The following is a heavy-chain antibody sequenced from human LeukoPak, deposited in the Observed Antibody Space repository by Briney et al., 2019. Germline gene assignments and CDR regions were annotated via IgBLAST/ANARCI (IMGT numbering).Heavy chain of an antibody. CDR2: ISYDGSNK. V-gene: IGHV3-30*04. CDR1: GFTFSSYA. CDR3: AKVGGVVIPGSY. J-gene: IGHJ4*02. Sequence: PGGSLRLSCAASGFTFSSYAMHWVRQAPGKGLEWVAVISYDGSNKYYADSVKGRFTISRDNSKNTLYLQMNSLRAEDTALYFCAKVGGVVIPGSYWGQGTLVTISS. D-gene: IGHD3-3*01.